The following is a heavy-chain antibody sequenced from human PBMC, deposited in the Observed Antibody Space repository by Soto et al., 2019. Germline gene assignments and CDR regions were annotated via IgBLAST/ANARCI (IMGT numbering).Heavy chain of an antibody. CDR1: AGTFNNYA. V-gene: IGHV1-69*01. J-gene: IGHJ6*02. Sequence: QVLLVQSGPEVKKPGSSVKVSCKASAGTFNNYAINWVRQAPGRGLEWMGGIIPTVGTGNHAQKFQGRVKKTADESTTTAYMEHKRLQSEDTAIYCWGSCDGTLVRGGRSSLYEVDVWGQGTTVIVSS. D-gene: IGHD3-10*01. CDR2: IIPTVGTG. CDR3: GSCDGTLVRGGRSSLYEVDV.